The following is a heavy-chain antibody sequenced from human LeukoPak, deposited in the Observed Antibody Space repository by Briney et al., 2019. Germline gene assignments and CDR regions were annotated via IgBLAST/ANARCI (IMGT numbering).Heavy chain of an antibody. V-gene: IGHV3-23*01. Sequence: GGSLRLSCAASGFNFANHAMSWVRQTAGKGLEWVSAISGGGDITYYADSAKGRFTISRDNSKDTLFLQMHSLRPGDTAVYYCVREDTPATANYWGQGTLVTISS. CDR1: GFNFANHA. J-gene: IGHJ4*02. CDR2: ISGGGDIT. D-gene: IGHD2-21*02. CDR3: VREDTPATANY.